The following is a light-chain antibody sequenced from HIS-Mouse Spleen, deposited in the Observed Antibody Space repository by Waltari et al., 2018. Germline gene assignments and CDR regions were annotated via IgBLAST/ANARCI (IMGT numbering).Light chain of an antibody. Sequence: QAGLTQPPSVSKGLRQTATLPCTGNSNIVGNQAAAWLQQHQGHPPKLLSYRNNNRPSGISERFSASRSGNTASLTITGLQPEDEADYYCSALDSSLSVWVFGGGTKLTVL. CDR2: RNN. V-gene: IGLV10-54*02. J-gene: IGLJ3*02. CDR3: SALDSSLSVWV. CDR1: SNIVGNQA.